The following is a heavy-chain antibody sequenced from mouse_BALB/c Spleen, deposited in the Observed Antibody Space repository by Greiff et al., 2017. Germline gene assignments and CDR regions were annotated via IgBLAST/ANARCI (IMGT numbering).Heavy chain of an antibody. CDR1: GFNIKDTY. D-gene: IGHD1-1*01. V-gene: IGHV14-3*02. CDR3: ARGHYGTKAMDY. CDR2: IDPANGNT. J-gene: IGHJ4*01. Sequence: EVQLQQSGAELVKPGASVKLSCTASGFNIKDTYMHWVKQRPEQGLEWIGRIDPANGNTKYDPKFQGKATITADTSSNTAYLQLSSLTSEDTAVYYCARGHYGTKAMDYWGQGTSVTVSS.